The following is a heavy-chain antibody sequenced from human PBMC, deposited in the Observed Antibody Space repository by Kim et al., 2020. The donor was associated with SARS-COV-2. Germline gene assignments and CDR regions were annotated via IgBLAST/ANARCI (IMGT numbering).Heavy chain of an antibody. CDR3: ARDGPGYCSSTSCPTYYYYGMDV. CDR2: ISAYNGNT. J-gene: IGHJ6*02. CDR1: GYTFTSYG. D-gene: IGHD2-2*01. V-gene: IGHV1-18*01. Sequence: ASVTVSCKASGYTFTSYGISWVRQAPGQGLEWMGWISAYNGNTNYAQKLQGRVTMTTDTSTSTAYMELRSLRSDDTAVYYCARDGPGYCSSTSCPTYYYYGMDVWGQGTTVTVSS.